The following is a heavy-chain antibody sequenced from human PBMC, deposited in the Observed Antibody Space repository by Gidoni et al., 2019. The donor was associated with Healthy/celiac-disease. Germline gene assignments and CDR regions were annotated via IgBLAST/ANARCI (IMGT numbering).Heavy chain of an antibody. V-gene: IGHV1-69*02. Sequence: QVQLVQSGAAVKKPGSSVKVSCKAPEGTFSSYTISWVRQAPGQGLEWRGRIIPILGIANYAQKFQGRVTITADKSTRTAYMVLSSLRSEDTVVYYCAGAALRSSWYTPFDYWGQGTLVTVSS. J-gene: IGHJ4*02. CDR2: IIPILGIA. CDR3: AGAALRSSWYTPFDY. CDR1: EGTFSSYT. D-gene: IGHD6-13*01.